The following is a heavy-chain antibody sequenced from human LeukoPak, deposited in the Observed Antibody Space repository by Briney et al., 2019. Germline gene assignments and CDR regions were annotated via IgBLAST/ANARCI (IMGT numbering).Heavy chain of an antibody. CDR2: IKQDGSEK. D-gene: IGHD3-16*02. V-gene: IGHV3-7*01. Sequence: GSLRLSCAASGFIFSSNWMSWVRQAPGKGLEWVANIKQDGSEKYYVDSVKGRFTISRDNAKRSLYLQMNSLRAEDTAVYYCARIWGPAELSNFDFWGQGTLVTVSS. CDR3: ARIWGPAELSNFDF. J-gene: IGHJ4*02. CDR1: GFIFSSNW.